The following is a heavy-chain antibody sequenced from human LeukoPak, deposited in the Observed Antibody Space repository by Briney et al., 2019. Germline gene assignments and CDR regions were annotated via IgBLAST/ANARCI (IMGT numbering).Heavy chain of an antibody. D-gene: IGHD3-3*01. J-gene: IGHJ2*01. CDR3: ARVGYDFWSGAYYWYFDL. Sequence: SSETLSLTCAVYGGSFSGYYWSWIRQPPGKGLEWIGEINHSGSTNYNPSLKSRVTISVDTSKNQFSLKLSSVTAADTAVYYCARVGYDFWSGAYYWYFDLWGRGTLVTVSS. CDR2: INHSGST. CDR1: GGSFSGYY. V-gene: IGHV4-34*01.